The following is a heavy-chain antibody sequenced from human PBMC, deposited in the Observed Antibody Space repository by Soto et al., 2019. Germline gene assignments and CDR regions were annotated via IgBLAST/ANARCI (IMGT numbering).Heavy chain of an antibody. V-gene: IGHV1-69*01. D-gene: IGHD6-25*01. CDR2: LIPSIGPA. CDR3: ARDLGTTIAGPTRGETYGWLDP. Sequence: QVQLVQSGAEVKRPGSSVKLSCKASGGTFTYYGISWVRQAPGQGLEWMGGLIPSIGPATYAQKFQGRVTITADHSPRTAYMEFSSLGSEETALYYCARDLGTTIAGPTRGETYGWLDPWGQGTLVTVSS. J-gene: IGHJ5*02. CDR1: GGTFTYYG.